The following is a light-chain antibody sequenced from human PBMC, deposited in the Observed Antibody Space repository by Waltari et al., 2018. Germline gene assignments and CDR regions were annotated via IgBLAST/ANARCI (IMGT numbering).Light chain of an antibody. J-gene: IGLJ2*01. Sequence: QSALTQPASVSGSPGQPITISCPGISRDVGWFNYVPWYQQHPGKAPKVMIYDVGYRPSGVSSRFSGSKSGNTASLTISGLQAEDEADYYCTSYASSSTLVFGGGTKLTVL. CDR3: TSYASSSTLV. V-gene: IGLV2-14*03. CDR1: SRDVGWFNY. CDR2: DVG.